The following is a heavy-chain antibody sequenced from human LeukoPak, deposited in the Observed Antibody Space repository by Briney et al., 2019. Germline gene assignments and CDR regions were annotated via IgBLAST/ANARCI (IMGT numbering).Heavy chain of an antibody. CDR2: INHSGST. CDR1: GGSFSGYY. V-gene: IGHV4-34*01. Sequence: SETLSLTCAVYGGSFSGYYWRWIRQPPGKGLEWIGEINHSGSTNYNPSLKSRVTISVDTSKNQFSLKLSSVTAADTAVYYCARVLGITIFGVVNPYDPWGQGTLVTVSS. D-gene: IGHD3-3*01. CDR3: ARVLGITIFGVVNPYDP. J-gene: IGHJ5*02.